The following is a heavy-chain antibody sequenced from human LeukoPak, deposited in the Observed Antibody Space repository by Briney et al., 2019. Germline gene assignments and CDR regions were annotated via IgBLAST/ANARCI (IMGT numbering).Heavy chain of an antibody. D-gene: IGHD3-10*01. CDR2: IRSKANSYAT. CDR3: TRHGSETGFDY. CDR1: GFTFSGSA. Sequence: GGSLRLSCAASGFTFSGSAMHWVRQASGKGLEWVGRIRSKANSYATAYAASVKGRFTISRDDSTNTAYLQMNSLKTEDTAVYYCTRHGSETGFDYWGQGTLVTVSS. V-gene: IGHV3-73*01. J-gene: IGHJ4*02.